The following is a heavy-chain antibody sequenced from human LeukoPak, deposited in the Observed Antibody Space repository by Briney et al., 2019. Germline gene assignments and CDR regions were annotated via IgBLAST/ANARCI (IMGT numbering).Heavy chain of an antibody. Sequence: GGSLRLSCAASGFAFSSYAMSWVRQAPGKGLEWVSAVSGSGGSTYYAASVKGRFTISRDNSKNTLYLQMNSLRAEDTAVYYCAKTKSYYYDSSGSYFDYWGQGTLVTVSS. D-gene: IGHD3-22*01. V-gene: IGHV3-23*01. CDR3: AKTKSYYYDSSGSYFDY. CDR2: VSGSGGST. J-gene: IGHJ4*02. CDR1: GFAFSSYA.